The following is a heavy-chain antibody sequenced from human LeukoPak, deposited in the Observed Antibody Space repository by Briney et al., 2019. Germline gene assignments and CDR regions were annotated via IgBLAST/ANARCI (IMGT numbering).Heavy chain of an antibody. CDR1: GFTFSSYA. D-gene: IGHD2-2*01. V-gene: IGHV3-23*01. CDR2: ISGSGGST. J-gene: IGHJ4*02. CDR3: AKDPTEAYCSSTSCH. Sequence: GGSPRLSCAASGFTFSSYAMSWVRQAPGKGLEWVSAISGSGGSTYYADSVKGRFTISRDNSKNTLYLQMNSLRAEDTAVYYCAKDPTEAYCSSTSCHWGQGTLVTASS.